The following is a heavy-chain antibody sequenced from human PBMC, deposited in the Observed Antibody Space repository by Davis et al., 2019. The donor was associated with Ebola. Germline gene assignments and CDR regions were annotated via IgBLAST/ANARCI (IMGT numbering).Heavy chain of an antibody. V-gene: IGHV1-3*01. J-gene: IGHJ1*01. CDR1: GYTFTGYY. Sequence: ASVKVSCKASGYTFTGYYMHWVRQAPGQRLEWMGWINAGNGNTKYSQKFQGRVTITRDTSASTAYMELSSLRSEDTAVYYCARGGSGSYVLQHWGQGTLVTVSS. CDR3: ARGGSGSYVLQH. D-gene: IGHD1-26*01. CDR2: INAGNGNT.